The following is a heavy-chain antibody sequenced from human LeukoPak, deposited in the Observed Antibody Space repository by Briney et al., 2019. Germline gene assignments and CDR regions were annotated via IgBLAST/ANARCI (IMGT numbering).Heavy chain of an antibody. J-gene: IGHJ3*01. Sequence: GRSLRLSCAASGFTFSSYAMHWVRQAPGKGLEHVSTITTNGGNTYYADSVKGRFTISRDNSKDTLFLQMGSLRAEDMAVYYCAKPLTSYSSGFSDVFDVWGHGSMVTVSS. CDR3: AKPLTSYSSGFSDVFDV. CDR2: ITTNGGNT. CDR1: GFTFSSYA. D-gene: IGHD5-18*01. V-gene: IGHV3-64*02.